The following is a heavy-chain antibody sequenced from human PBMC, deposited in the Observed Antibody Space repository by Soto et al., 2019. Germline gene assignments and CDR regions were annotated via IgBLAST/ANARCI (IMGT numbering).Heavy chain of an antibody. CDR3: ARTAVAGISGWFDP. D-gene: IGHD6-19*01. CDR1: AFTFYSYS. V-gene: IGHV3-48*01. CDR2: ISTGGTTI. J-gene: IGHJ5*02. Sequence: PGGSLRLSCAASAFTFYSYSMNWVRQAPGKGLEWVSYISTGGTTIYYADSVKGRFTISRDNAKNSLYLQMNSLRAEDTAVYHCARTAVAGISGWFDPWGQGTLVTVSS.